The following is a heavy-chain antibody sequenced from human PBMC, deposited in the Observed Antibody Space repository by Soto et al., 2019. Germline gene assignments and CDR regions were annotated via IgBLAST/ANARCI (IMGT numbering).Heavy chain of an antibody. CDR1: GGSISSGGYY. D-gene: IGHD3-10*01. Sequence: PSETLSLTCTVSGGSISSGGYYWSWIRHDPGKGLEWIGYIYYSGSTYYNPSLKSRVTISVDTSKNQFSLKLSSVTAADTAVYYCARVPHGFGESIPLYYFDYWGQGTLVTVSS. CDR2: IYYSGST. J-gene: IGHJ4*02. CDR3: ARVPHGFGESIPLYYFDY. V-gene: IGHV4-31*03.